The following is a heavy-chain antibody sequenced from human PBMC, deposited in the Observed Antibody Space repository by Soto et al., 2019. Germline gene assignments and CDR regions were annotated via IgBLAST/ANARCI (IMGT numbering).Heavy chain of an antibody. D-gene: IGHD3-3*01. CDR3: AKAYDFWSGHDAFDI. V-gene: IGHV3-43*01. CDR2: ISWDGGST. Sequence: GGSLRLSCAASGSTFDDYTMHWVRQAPGKGLEWVSLISWDGGSTYYADSVKGRFTISRDNSKNSLYLQMNSLRTEDTALYYCAKAYDFWSGHDAFDIWGQGTMVTVS. CDR1: GSTFDDYT. J-gene: IGHJ3*02.